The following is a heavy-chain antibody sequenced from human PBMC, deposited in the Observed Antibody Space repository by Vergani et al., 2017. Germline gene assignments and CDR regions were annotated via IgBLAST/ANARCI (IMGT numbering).Heavy chain of an antibody. CDR3: ARGLFVAADRSCRFDP. CDR2: INHSGST. CDR1: GGSFSGYY. V-gene: IGHV4-34*01. Sequence: QVQLQQWGAGLWKPSETLSLTCAVYGGSFSGYYWSWIRQPPGKGLEWIGEINHSGSTNYNPSLKSRVTISVDTSKNQFSLKLSSVTAADTAVYYCARGLFVAADRSCRFDPWGQGTLVTVSS. D-gene: IGHD6-13*01. J-gene: IGHJ5*02.